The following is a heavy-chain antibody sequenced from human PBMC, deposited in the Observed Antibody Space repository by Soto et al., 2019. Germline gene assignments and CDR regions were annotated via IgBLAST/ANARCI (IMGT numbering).Heavy chain of an antibody. CDR3: AREVQVHTPAFVY. Sequence: QVQLVQSGAEMQKPGSSVKVSCQSSGGTFNTYAMNWVRQAPGQGPEWMGDISPMFGAATYAPKFQGRVTITADESSGTSYMQWSSLTSEDTALYFCAREVQVHTPAFVYWGQGTLVTVSS. J-gene: IGHJ4*02. D-gene: IGHD3-10*01. V-gene: IGHV1-69*19. CDR2: ISPMFGAA. CDR1: GGTFNTYA.